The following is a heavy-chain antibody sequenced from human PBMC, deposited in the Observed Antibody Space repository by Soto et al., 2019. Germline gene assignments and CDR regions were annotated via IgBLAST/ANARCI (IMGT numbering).Heavy chain of an antibody. CDR3: ARGAEMGTVTKGYYYYMDV. J-gene: IGHJ6*03. D-gene: IGHD4-17*01. Sequence: ASVKVSCKASGDTFSNHTISWVRQAPGQGLEWMGRIIPMLGVANYAQKFQGRVTITADKSTSTAYMELSSLRSADTAVYYCARGAEMGTVTKGYYYYMDVWGKGTTVTVSS. V-gene: IGHV1-69*02. CDR1: GDTFSNHT. CDR2: IIPMLGVA.